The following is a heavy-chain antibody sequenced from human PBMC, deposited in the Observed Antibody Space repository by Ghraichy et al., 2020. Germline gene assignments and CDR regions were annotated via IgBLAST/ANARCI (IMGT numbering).Heavy chain of an antibody. CDR2: IYNSVST. Sequence: SQTLSLTCTVSGGSISSYSDYWGWLRQSPGKGLEWIGSIYNSVSTHYNPSLRSRVTISIDTSKDQFSLRPTSVTAADTAVYYCARNKTGSLSGWFDPWGQGSLVLVSS. CDR1: GGSISSYSDY. V-gene: IGHV4-39*01. CDR3: ARNKTGSLSGWFDP. D-gene: IGHD6-6*01. J-gene: IGHJ5*02.